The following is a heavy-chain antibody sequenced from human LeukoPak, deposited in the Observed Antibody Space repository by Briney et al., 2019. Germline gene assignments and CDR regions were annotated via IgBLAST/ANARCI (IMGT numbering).Heavy chain of an antibody. CDR2: ISGSGDTT. CDR1: GFTFSSYA. V-gene: IGHV3-23*01. Sequence: TGGSLRLSCAASGFTFSSYAMNWVRQAPGKGLEWVSFISGSGDTTYYADSVKGRFTISRDSSKNTLYLQMNSLRAEDTAVYYCAKSRGESRGASNYWGQGTLLTVSS. CDR3: AKSRGESRGASNY. D-gene: IGHD1-26*01. J-gene: IGHJ4*02.